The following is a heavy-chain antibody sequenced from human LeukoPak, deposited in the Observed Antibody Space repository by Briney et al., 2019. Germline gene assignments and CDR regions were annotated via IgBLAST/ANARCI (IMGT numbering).Heavy chain of an antibody. CDR3: ATDSGLWLVQPEVYYYYGMDV. CDR2: FDPEDGET. J-gene: IGHJ6*02. V-gene: IGHV1-24*01. Sequence: ASVTVSCKVSGYTLTELSMHWVRQAPGKGLEWMGGFDPEDGETIYAQKFQGRVTMTEDTSTDTAYMELSSLRSEDTAVYYCATDSGLWLVQPEVYYYYGMDVWGQGTTVTVSS. D-gene: IGHD6-19*01. CDR1: GYTLTELS.